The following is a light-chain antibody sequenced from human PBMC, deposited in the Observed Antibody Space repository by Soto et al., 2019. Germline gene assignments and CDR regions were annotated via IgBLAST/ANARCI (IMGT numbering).Light chain of an antibody. CDR3: QSYDSSLGGSGV. Sequence: QSVLTQPPSVSGAPGQRVTISCSGSSSNIGAGYDVHWYQQLPGTAPKLLISANNIRPSGVPDRFSGSKSCTSASLAITGVQAEEEADYYCQSYDSSLGGSGVFGGGTKLTVL. V-gene: IGLV1-40*01. CDR1: SSNIGAGYD. CDR2: ANN. J-gene: IGLJ3*02.